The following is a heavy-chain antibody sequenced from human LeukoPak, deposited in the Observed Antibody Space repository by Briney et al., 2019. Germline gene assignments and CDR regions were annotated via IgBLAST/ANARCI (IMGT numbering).Heavy chain of an antibody. V-gene: IGHV1-18*01. J-gene: IGHJ5*02. CDR1: GYTFNSYS. CDR2: ISAYDGNT. Sequence: ASVKVSCKASGYTFNSYSITWVRQAPGQGLEWMGWISAYDGNTNYAQKLQGRVTMTTDTSTSTAYMELRSLRSDDTAVYYCARDSYGSSWYNWFDPWGQGTLVTVSS. D-gene: IGHD6-13*01. CDR3: ARDSYGSSWYNWFDP.